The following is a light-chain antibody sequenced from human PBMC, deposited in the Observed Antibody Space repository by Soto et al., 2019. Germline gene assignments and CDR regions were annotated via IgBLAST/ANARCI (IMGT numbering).Light chain of an antibody. Sequence: QSVLTQPAPVSGSRGQSITISCTGTSSDVGAYNYVSWYQHHPGKVPKLLIYEVTNRPSGVSDRFSGSKSGNTASLTISGLQAEDEADYYCSAKRDSSTLFVFGTGTKVTVL. V-gene: IGLV2-14*01. CDR1: SSDVGAYNY. CDR2: EVT. CDR3: SAKRDSSTLFV. J-gene: IGLJ1*01.